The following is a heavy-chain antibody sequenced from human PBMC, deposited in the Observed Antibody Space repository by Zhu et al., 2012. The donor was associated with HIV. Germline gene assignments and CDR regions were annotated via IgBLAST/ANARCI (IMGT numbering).Heavy chain of an antibody. D-gene: IGHD3-10*01. V-gene: IGHV4-34*01. Sequence: QVQLQQWGAGLLKPSETLSLTCAVYGGSFSGYYWGWIRQPPGKGLEWIGEINRSGDTSYNPSLKSRVTISVDTSKNQFSLKLNSVTAADTAVYYCARGYGSGSYYHYWGQGTLVTCPQ. CDR1: GGSFSGYY. CDR3: ARGYGSGSYYHY. CDR2: INRSGDT. J-gene: IGHJ4*02.